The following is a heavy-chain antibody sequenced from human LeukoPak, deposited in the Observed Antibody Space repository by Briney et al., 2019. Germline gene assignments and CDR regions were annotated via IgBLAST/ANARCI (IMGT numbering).Heavy chain of an antibody. V-gene: IGHV3-30*18. Sequence: HSGGSLRLSCAASGFTFSTYVMHWVRQAPGKRLEWVAAISYDGSNKYYADSVKGRFTISRDNSKNTLYLQMNSLRTEDTAVYYCAKVHLEGASSLDQWGQGTLVTVSS. D-gene: IGHD1-26*01. CDR3: AKVHLEGASSLDQ. CDR2: ISYDGSNK. CDR1: GFTFSTYV. J-gene: IGHJ4*02.